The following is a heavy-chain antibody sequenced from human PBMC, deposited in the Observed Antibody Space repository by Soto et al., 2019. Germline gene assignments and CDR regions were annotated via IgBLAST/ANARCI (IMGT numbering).Heavy chain of an antibody. CDR2: IYWNDDK. V-gene: IGHV2-5*01. J-gene: IGHJ3*02. CDR3: APTPADGDDEFDI. CDR1: GFSLNSRGLG. Sequence: SGPTLVNPTQTLTLTCTFSGFSLNSRGLGVAWIRQPPGKALEWLALIYWNDDKRYSPSLKSRLTITKDTSKNQVVFTMTNMDPLDTATLYRAPTPADGDDEFDIWDQETMDTASS.